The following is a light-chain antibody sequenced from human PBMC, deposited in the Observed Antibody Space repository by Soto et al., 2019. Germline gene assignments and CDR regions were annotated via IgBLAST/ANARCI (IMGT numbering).Light chain of an antibody. CDR2: WAS. J-gene: IGKJ4*01. V-gene: IGKV4-1*01. CDR1: QSLLSSSNNKDY. Sequence: DIVMPQSPDSLAVSLGERATINCKSSQSLLSSSNNKDYLSWHQQKPGQPPKLLISWASMRESGVPDRFSGSGSGADFTLTSSSLQAEDVAVYYCQQHYREPLTFGGGTKVEIK. CDR3: QQHYREPLT.